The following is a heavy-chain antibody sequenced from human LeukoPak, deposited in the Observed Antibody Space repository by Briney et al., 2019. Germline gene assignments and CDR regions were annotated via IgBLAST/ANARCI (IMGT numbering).Heavy chain of an antibody. CDR2: ISSSSSYT. CDR3: ARDRYCSGGSCYGWFDP. Sequence: GGSLRLSFSASGFTFSSYAMNWVRQSPGKGLEWVSYISSSSSYTKYAYSVKGRFTISRDNAKNSLYLQMNSLRAEDTAVYHCARDRYCSGGSCYGWFDPWGQGTLVTVSS. CDR1: GFTFSSYA. V-gene: IGHV3-21*05. D-gene: IGHD2-15*01. J-gene: IGHJ5*02.